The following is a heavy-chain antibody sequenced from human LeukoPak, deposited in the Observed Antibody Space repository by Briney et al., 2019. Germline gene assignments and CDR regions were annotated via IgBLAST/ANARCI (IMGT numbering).Heavy chain of an antibody. CDR3: ARGPKWTGSYYYFDY. D-gene: IGHD1-26*01. CDR2: MNPNSGNT. Sequence: AASVTVSCKTSGYTFPSYDINWVRQATGQGLEWMGWMNPNSGNTGYTQKFQGRVTITRNTSITTAYMELSSLRSEDTAVYYCARGPKWTGSYYYFDYWGQGTLVTVSS. J-gene: IGHJ4*02. V-gene: IGHV1-8*01. CDR1: GYTFPSYD.